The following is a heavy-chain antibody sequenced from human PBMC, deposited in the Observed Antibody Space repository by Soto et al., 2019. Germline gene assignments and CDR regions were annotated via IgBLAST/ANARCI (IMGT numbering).Heavy chain of an antibody. CDR2: IYYSGST. CDR3: ARASYYDSSGYYLRGGGDAFDI. D-gene: IGHD3-22*01. J-gene: IGHJ3*02. V-gene: IGHV4-30-4*01. CDR1: GGSISSGDYY. Sequence: SETLSLTCTVSGGSISSGDYYWSWIRQPPGKGLEWIWYIYYSGSTYYNPSLKSRVTISVDTSKNQFSLKLSSVTAADTAVYYCARASYYDSSGYYLRGGGDAFDIWGQGTMVTVSS.